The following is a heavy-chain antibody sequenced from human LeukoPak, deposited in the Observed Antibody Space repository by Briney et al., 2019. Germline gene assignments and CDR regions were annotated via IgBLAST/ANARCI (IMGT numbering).Heavy chain of an antibody. Sequence: GGSLRLSCAASGFTVSSNYMSWVRQAPGKGLEWVSLIYSGGSTDYADSVKGRFTISRDNSKNTLYLQMNRLRAEDTAVYYCARESGYSYAPSFDDWGQGTLVTVSS. D-gene: IGHD5-18*01. J-gene: IGHJ4*02. CDR2: IYSGGST. CDR3: ARESGYSYAPSFDD. CDR1: GFTVSSNY. V-gene: IGHV3-66*01.